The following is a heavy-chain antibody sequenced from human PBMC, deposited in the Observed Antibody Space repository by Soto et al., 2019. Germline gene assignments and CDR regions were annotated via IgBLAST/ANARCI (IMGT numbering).Heavy chain of an antibody. D-gene: IGHD3-22*01. CDR1: RFKFSDYS. CDR3: ATLIKTYYDDSSGYSQDY. J-gene: IGHJ4*02. CDR2: ISPRSAYI. Sequence: GGSLRLSCAASRFKFSDYSMNWVRQSPGKGLEWVSSISPRSAYIHYADAVKGRFIISRDDGKNALILQMNSLRAEDTAVYYCATLIKTYYDDSSGYSQDYWGQGTLVTVSS. V-gene: IGHV3-21*01.